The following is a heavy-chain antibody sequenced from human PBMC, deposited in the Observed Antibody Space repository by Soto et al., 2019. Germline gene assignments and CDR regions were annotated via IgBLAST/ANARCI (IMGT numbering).Heavy chain of an antibody. CDR2: ISGSSSYI. V-gene: IGHV3-21*01. CDR1: GFTFSSYS. J-gene: IGHJ4*02. D-gene: IGHD6-19*01. Sequence: GGSLRLSCAASGFTFSSYSMNWVRQAPGKGLEWVSSISGSSSYIYYADSVKGRFTISRDNAKNSLYLQMNSLRAEDTAVYYCASIAVAGNDYWGQGTLVTVSS. CDR3: ASIAVAGNDY.